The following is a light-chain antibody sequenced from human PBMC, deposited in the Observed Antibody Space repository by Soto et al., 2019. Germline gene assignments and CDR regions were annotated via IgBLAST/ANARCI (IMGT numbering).Light chain of an antibody. CDR3: SSKTSSRTPFV. V-gene: IGLV2-14*01. J-gene: IGLJ1*01. CDR2: EVN. CDR1: SSDVGGYNY. Sequence: QSALTQPASVSGSPGQSITISCTGTSSDVGGYNYVSWYQQHPGNAPRLMIYEVNNRPSGVPNRFSGSKSGNTASLTIPGLQAEDEADYYCSSKTSSRTPFVFGIGTKVTVL.